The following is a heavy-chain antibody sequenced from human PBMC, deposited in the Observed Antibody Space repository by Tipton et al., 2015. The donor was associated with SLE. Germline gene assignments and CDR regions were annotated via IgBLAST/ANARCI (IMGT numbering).Heavy chain of an antibody. Sequence: QVQLVQSGAEVKKPGASVKVSCKASGGTFSSYTISWVRQAPGQGLEWMGRIIPILGIANYAQKFQGRVTITADKSTSTAYMELSSLRSEDTAVYYCAVRYNWNGGGDYWGQGTLVTVSS. CDR1: GGTFSSYT. D-gene: IGHD1-1*01. CDR2: IIPILGIA. J-gene: IGHJ4*02. V-gene: IGHV1-69*09. CDR3: AVRYNWNGGGDY.